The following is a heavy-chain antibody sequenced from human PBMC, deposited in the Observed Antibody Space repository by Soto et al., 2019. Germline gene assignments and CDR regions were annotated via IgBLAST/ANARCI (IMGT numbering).Heavy chain of an antibody. CDR3: AMRYCSGGSCGVDDAFDI. V-gene: IGHV4-59*01. J-gene: IGHJ3*02. CDR1: GGSISSYY. CDR2: IYYSGST. D-gene: IGHD2-15*01. Sequence: SETLSLTCTVSGGSISSYYWSWIRQPPGKGLEWIGYIYYSGSTNYNPSLKSRVTISVDTSKNQFSLKLSSVTAADTAVYYCAMRYCSGGSCGVDDAFDIWGQGTMVT.